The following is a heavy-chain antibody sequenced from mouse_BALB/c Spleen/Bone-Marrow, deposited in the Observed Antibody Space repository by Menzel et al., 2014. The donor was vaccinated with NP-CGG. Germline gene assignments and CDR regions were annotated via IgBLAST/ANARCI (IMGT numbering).Heavy chain of an antibody. Sequence: EVKVEESGAELVKPGASVKLSCTASGFNIKDTYMHWVKQRPEQGLEWIGRIDPANGNTKYDPKFQGKATITADTSSNTAYLQLSSLTSEDTAVYYCARWEYYAMDYWGQETSVTVSS. V-gene: IGHV14-3*02. CDR2: IDPANGNT. CDR1: GFNIKDTY. J-gene: IGHJ4*01. CDR3: ARWEYYAMDY. D-gene: IGHD4-1*01.